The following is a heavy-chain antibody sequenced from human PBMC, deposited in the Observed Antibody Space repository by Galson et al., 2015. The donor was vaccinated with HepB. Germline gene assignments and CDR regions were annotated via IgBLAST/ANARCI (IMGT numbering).Heavy chain of an antibody. V-gene: IGHV7-4-1*02. D-gene: IGHD5-12*01. CDR3: ARDGFHGRWFDP. CDR2: INTNTGNP. Sequence: SVKVSCKASGYTFSNYALNWGRQSPGQGLEWMGWINTNTGNPAYAQGFTGRFVFSLDTSVSTAYLQINSLKAEDTAVYYCARDGFHGRWFDPWGQGTLVTVSS. CDR1: GYTFSNYA. J-gene: IGHJ5*02.